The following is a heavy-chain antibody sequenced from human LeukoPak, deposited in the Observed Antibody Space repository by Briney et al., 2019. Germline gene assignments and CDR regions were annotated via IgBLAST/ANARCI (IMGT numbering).Heavy chain of an antibody. V-gene: IGHV3-23*01. D-gene: IGHD3-10*02. J-gene: IGHJ6*04. Sequence: GGSLRLSCAASGFTFSSYGMSWVRQAPGKGLEWVSVISGSGGSTYYADSVKGRFTISRDNAKNSLYLQMNSPRAEDTAVYYCAELGITMIGGVWGKGTTVTISS. CDR1: GFTFSSYG. CDR2: ISGSGGST. CDR3: AELGITMIGGV.